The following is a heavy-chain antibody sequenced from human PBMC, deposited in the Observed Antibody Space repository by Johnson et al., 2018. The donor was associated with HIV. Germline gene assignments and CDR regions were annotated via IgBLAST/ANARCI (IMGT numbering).Heavy chain of an antibody. CDR2: VYSGGNT. D-gene: IGHD3-16*01. V-gene: IGHV3-66*01. J-gene: IGHJ3*01. Sequence: EVQLVESGGGLVQPGGSLRLSCAASGFTFSDHYMSWVRQAPGKGLEWVSIVYSGGNTYYTDSVKGRFTISRDNSKNTLYLQMNSLRAEDTAVYYCASVGASRFDAFHVWCQGTMVTVSS. CDR1: GFTFSDHY. CDR3: ASVGASRFDAFHV.